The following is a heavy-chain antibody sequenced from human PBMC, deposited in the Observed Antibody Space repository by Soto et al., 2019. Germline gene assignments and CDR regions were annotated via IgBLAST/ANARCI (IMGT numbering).Heavy chain of an antibody. D-gene: IGHD3-3*01. CDR3: STAGQWYFWTASYFEH. J-gene: IGHJ4*02. Sequence: PRPSLRLSCAASGLSVTNAGLSWFRQTPGEGLEWVGRSNPKTDRCERIQYAASVKGRFIISRDDSKDILYLERNSLKTDDTGVYYCSTAGQWYFWTASYFEHWRQET. CDR2: SNPKTDRCERI. CDR1: GLSVTNAG. V-gene: IGHV3-15*01.